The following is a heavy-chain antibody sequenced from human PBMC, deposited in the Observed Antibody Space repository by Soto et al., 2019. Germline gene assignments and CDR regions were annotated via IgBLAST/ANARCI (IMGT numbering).Heavy chain of an antibody. J-gene: IGHJ6*02. D-gene: IGHD4-17*01. CDR3: AMGDYGPMDV. CDR2: IYYSGST. CDR1: GGSIGSSSYY. Sequence: SETLSLTCTVSGGSIGSSSYYWGWIRQPPGKGLEWIGSIYYSGSTYYNPSLKSRVTISVDTSKNQFSLKLSSVTAADTAVYYCAMGDYGPMDVWGQGTTVTVSS. V-gene: IGHV4-39*01.